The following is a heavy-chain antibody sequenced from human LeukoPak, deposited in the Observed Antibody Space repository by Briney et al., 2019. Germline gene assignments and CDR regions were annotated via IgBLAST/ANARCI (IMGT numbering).Heavy chain of an antibody. V-gene: IGHV1-8*01. J-gene: IGHJ6*02. CDR1: GYTFTSYD. Sequence: ASVKVSRKVSGYTFTSYDINWVRQATGQGLEWMGWMNPNSGNTGYAQKFQGRVTMTRNTSISTAYMELSSLRSEDTAVYYCARVPTIFGVVNTGYYGMDVWGQGTTVTVSS. CDR2: MNPNSGNT. CDR3: ARVPTIFGVVNTGYYGMDV. D-gene: IGHD3-3*01.